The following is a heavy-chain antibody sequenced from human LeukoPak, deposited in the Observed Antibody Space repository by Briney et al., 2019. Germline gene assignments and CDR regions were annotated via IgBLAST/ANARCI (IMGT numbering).Heavy chain of an antibody. V-gene: IGHV3-7*01. J-gene: IGHJ4*02. Sequence: PGGSLRLSCAASGFTFSGHWMSWVRQASGRGVEGVANINQGGSDKYYVDSVKGRFTISRDNANNLLYLQMNSLRGEDTAVYYCTRDRSRAEDDWGQGTLVTVSS. CDR3: TRDRSRAEDD. CDR2: INQGGSDK. CDR1: GFTFSGHW. D-gene: IGHD1-14*01.